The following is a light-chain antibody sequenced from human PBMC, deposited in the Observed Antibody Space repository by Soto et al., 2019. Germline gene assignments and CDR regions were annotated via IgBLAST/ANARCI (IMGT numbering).Light chain of an antibody. CDR1: KLGDKF. Sequence: SYELTQPPSLSVSPGQTASITCSGDKLGDKFASWYQQKPGQSPVLVIYQDTKRPSGIPERFSGSNSGNTTTLTISGTQAMDEADYYCQAWDSSTGVFDGVFGGGTKVTVL. J-gene: IGLJ3*02. CDR2: QDT. CDR3: QAWDSSTGVFDGV. V-gene: IGLV3-1*01.